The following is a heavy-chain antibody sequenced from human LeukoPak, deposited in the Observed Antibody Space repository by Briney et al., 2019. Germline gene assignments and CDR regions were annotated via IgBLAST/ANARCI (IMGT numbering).Heavy chain of an antibody. CDR3: ARDGLSYTNPNNWFDP. J-gene: IGHJ5*02. CDR1: GYPFTSYY. V-gene: IGHV1-18*01. Sequence: ASVKVSCKASGYPFTSYYINWVRQAPGQGLEWMVWISAYNGDTNYAQNLQGRVTMTTDTSTDTAYMELRSLRSDHTAVYYCARDGLSYTNPNNWFDPWGQGTLVTVSS. CDR2: ISAYNGDT. D-gene: IGHD2-2*02.